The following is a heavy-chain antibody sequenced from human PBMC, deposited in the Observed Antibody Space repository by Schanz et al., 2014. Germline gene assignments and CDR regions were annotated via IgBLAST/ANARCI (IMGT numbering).Heavy chain of an antibody. Sequence: VQLVDSGGGLVKPGGSLRLSCAASGFTFSDYYMTWIRQAPGKGLVWVSHINSDGTTTTYADSVKGRFTISRDNAENTLYLQMNSLRVEDTAVYYCARSPNNNDFWSGYTLRADYDSYMDVWGKGTTVTVS. CDR3: ARSPNNNDFWSGYTLRADYDSYMDV. D-gene: IGHD3-3*01. CDR1: GFTFSDYY. CDR2: INSDGTTT. J-gene: IGHJ6*03. V-gene: IGHV3-74*02.